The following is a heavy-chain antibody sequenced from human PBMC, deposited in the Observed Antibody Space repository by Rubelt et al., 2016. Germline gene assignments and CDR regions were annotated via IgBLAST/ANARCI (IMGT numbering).Heavy chain of an antibody. CDR2: IIPILGVA. D-gene: IGHD2-2*01. J-gene: IGHJ4*02. CDR3: ASRYCSTTSCYHFDY. V-gene: IGHV1-69*09. Sequence: QVQLVQSGAEVKKPGSSVKVSCKASGGTFSSYAISWVRQAPGQGLEWMGRIIPILGVANYAQKFQGRVTITADKSTSTAYMELSSLTSEDTAVYYCASRYCSTTSCYHFDYWGQGTLVTVSS. CDR1: GGTFSSYA.